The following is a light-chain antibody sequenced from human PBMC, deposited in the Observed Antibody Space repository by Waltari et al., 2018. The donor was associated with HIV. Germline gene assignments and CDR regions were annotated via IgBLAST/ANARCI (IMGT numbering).Light chain of an antibody. J-gene: IGKJ1*01. CDR2: KAS. V-gene: IGKV1-5*03. Sequence: DIQMAQSPSNLSASVGDRVTITCRASQTINTWLAWYHQRPGVAAQLWVYKASTLENGGPSRFSGSGSGTEFTLTISRRQPDDVGFYYCQQYSSYWTFGQGTKVQVK. CDR3: QQYSSYWT. CDR1: QTINTW.